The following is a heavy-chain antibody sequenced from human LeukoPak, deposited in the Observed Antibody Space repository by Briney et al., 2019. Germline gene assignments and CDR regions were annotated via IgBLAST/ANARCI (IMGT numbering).Heavy chain of an antibody. D-gene: IGHD5-12*01. CDR2: IIPIFGTT. V-gene: IGHV1-69*06. J-gene: IGHJ4*02. CDR1: GGTFSNYA. CDR3: ARGRSGYIFLDY. Sequence: SVKVSCKASGGTFSNYAISWVRQAPGQGLEWMGEIIPIFGTTNYAQKFQGGVTITADKSTSTAYVELNSLRSEDTAVYYCARGRSGYIFLDYWGQGTLVTVSS.